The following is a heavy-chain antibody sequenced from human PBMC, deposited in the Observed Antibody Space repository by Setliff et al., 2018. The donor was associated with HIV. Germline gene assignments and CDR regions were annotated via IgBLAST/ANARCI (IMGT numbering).Heavy chain of an antibody. D-gene: IGHD4-17*01. CDR2: IYPGDSDT. CDR3: ARRGGDYGDYVYNWFDPWGPSLDNPYFDY. Sequence: PGESLKISCKGSGYSFTSYWIGWVRQMPGKGLEWMGTIYPGDSDTRYSPSFQGQVTISADKSISTAYLQWSSLKASDTAMYYCARRGGDYGDYVYNWFDPWGPSLDNPYFDYWGQGTLVTVSS. CDR1: GYSFTSYW. J-gene: IGHJ4*02. V-gene: IGHV5-51*01.